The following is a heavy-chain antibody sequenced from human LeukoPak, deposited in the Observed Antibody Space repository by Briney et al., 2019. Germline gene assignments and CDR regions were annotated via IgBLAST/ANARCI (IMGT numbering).Heavy chain of an antibody. Sequence: GGSLRLSCAASGFTFSSYWMSWVRQAPGKGLEWVANIKQDGSEKYYVDSVKGRFTISKDNAKNSLYLQMNSLGVEDTAVYYCARVVFPSRVSDYWGQGTLVTVSS. CDR3: ARVVFPSRVSDY. V-gene: IGHV3-7*01. J-gene: IGHJ4*02. D-gene: IGHD2-21*01. CDR1: GFTFSSYW. CDR2: IKQDGSEK.